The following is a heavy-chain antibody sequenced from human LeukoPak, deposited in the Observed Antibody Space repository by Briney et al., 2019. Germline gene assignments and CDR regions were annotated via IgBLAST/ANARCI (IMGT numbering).Heavy chain of an antibody. Sequence: SQTLSLTCTVSGGSISIGSYYWSWIRPPAGKGLEWIGRIYTSGSTNYNPSLKSRVTISVDTSKNQFSLKLSSVTAADTAVYYCARESRGDLYYYYYYMDVWGKGTTVTVSS. CDR2: IYTSGST. CDR3: ARESRGDLYYYYYYMDV. J-gene: IGHJ6*03. D-gene: IGHD4-17*01. V-gene: IGHV4-61*02. CDR1: GGSISIGSYY.